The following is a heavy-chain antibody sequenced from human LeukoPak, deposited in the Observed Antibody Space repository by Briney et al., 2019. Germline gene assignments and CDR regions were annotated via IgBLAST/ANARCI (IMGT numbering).Heavy chain of an antibody. CDR2: ISWNSGSI. CDR1: GFTFDDYA. Sequence: GGSLRLSCVASGFTFDDYAMHWVRQAPGKGLEWVSGISWNSGSIGYADSLKGRFTISRDNAKNSLYLQMNSLRAEDTALYYCAKGGRYLEYAFDIWGQGTMVTVSS. D-gene: IGHD6-19*01. CDR3: AKGGRYLEYAFDI. J-gene: IGHJ3*02. V-gene: IGHV3-9*01.